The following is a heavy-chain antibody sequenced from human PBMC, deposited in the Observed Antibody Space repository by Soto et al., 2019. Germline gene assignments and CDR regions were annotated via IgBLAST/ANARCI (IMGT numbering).Heavy chain of an antibody. CDR3: ARHADRGQLVTAFDY. CDR2: IFYSGST. CDR1: GGSISSGTYY. J-gene: IGHJ4*02. V-gene: IGHV4-39*01. Sequence: ASETLSLTCTVSGGSISSGTYYWGWIRQPPGEGLEWIGSIFYSGSTYYNPSLKSRVTISVDTSKNQFSLKLSPVTAADTAVYYCARHADRGQLVTAFDYWGQGTLVTVSS. D-gene: IGHD6-6*01.